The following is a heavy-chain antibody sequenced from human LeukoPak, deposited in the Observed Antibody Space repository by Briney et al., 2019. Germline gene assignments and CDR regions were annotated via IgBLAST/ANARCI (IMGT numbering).Heavy chain of an antibody. J-gene: IGHJ4*02. Sequence: TSETLSLTCTVSGDSIGSYIDYWGWIRQPPGRGLEWIGSIHYTGTTYYNPSLKSRVTISVDTSKNQFSLKLSSVTAADTAVYYCARGGRANYYGSGSYPYWGQGTLVTVSS. CDR3: ARGGRANYYGSGSYPY. V-gene: IGHV4-39*07. CDR2: IHYTGTT. D-gene: IGHD3-10*01. CDR1: GDSIGSYIDY.